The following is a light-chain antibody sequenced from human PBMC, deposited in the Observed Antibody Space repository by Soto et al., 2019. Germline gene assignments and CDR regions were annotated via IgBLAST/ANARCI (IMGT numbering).Light chain of an antibody. Sequence: EIVMTQSPATLSVSPGERATLSCRASQSVSSYLAWYQQKPGQAPRLLIYGASSRATGIPDRFSGSGSGTSFTLTIYSLQPEDFATYYCLQDYNYPLTFGQGTKV. CDR2: GAS. J-gene: IGKJ1*01. V-gene: IGKV3D-15*01. CDR1: QSVSSY. CDR3: LQDYNYPLT.